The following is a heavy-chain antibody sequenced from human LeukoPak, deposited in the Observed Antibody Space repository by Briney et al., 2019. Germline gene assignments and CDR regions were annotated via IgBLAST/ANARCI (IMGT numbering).Heavy chain of an antibody. V-gene: IGHV4-59*05. CDR1: GGSISSHY. CDR3: ARGIAAAGIGFDY. CDR2: IYYSGST. J-gene: IGHJ4*02. Sequence: SETLSLTCTVSGGSISSHYWSWIRQPPGKGLEWIGSIYYSGSTYYNPSLKSRVTISVDTSKNQFSLKLSSVTAADTAVYYCARGIAAAGIGFDYWGQGTLVTVSS. D-gene: IGHD6-13*01.